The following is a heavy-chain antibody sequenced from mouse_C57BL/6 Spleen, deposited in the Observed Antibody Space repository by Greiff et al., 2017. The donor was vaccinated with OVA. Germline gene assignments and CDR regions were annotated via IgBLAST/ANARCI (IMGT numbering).Heavy chain of an antibody. V-gene: IGHV1-42*01. D-gene: IGHD2-5*01. J-gene: IGHJ1*03. CDR3: ARSWYYSNRYWYFDV. CDR1: GYSFTGYY. Sequence: GYSFTGYYMNWVKQSPEKSLEWIGEINPSTGGTTYNQKFKAKATLTVDKSSSTAYMQLKSLTSEDSAVYYCARSWYYSNRYWYFDVWGTGTTVTVSS. CDR2: INPSTGGT.